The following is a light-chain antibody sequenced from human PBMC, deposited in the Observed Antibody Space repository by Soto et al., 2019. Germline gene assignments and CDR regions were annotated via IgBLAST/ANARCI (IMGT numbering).Light chain of an antibody. J-gene: IGKJ5*01. CDR3: QHFGGTTFT. CDR1: QSVSSSY. V-gene: IGKV3-20*01. CDR2: GAS. Sequence: EIVLTQSPGTLSLSPGEGATLSCRASQSVSSSYIAWYQQRSGQTPSLLIYGASTRATGIPDRFSGSGSGTHFTLTISRLEPGDFAVYYCQHFGGTTFTFGQGTRLEIK.